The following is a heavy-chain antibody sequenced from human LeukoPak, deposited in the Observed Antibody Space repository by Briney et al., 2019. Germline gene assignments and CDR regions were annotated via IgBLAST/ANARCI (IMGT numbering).Heavy chain of an antibody. CDR1: GYPISSGYY. CDR3: ARDSGTTGEVKFDP. V-gene: IGHV4-38-2*02. CDR2: IYHSGST. J-gene: IGHJ5*02. D-gene: IGHD1-7*01. Sequence: ETLSLTCTVSGYPISSGYYWGWIRQPPGKGLEWIGSIYHSGSTYYNPSLKSRVTISVDTSKNQFSLKLSSVTAADTAVYYCARDSGTTGEVKFDPWGQGTLVTVSS.